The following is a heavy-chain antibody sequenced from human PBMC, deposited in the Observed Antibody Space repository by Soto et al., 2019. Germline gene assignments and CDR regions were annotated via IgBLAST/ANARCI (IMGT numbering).Heavy chain of an antibody. CDR3: AAAMWALLPPSFDY. CDR1: GFTFTSSA. D-gene: IGHD1-26*01. V-gene: IGHV1-58*01. J-gene: IGHJ4*02. CDR2: IVVGSGNT. Sequence: SVKVSCKASGFTFTSSAVQWVRQARGQRLEWIGWIVVGSGNTNYAQKFQERVTITRDMSTSTAYMELSSLRSEDTAVYYCAAAMWALLPPSFDYCGQGTLVPVSS.